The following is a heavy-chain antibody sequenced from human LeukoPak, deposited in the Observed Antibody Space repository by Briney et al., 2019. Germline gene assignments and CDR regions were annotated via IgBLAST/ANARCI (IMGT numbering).Heavy chain of an antibody. CDR3: TEKNLA. Sequence: GGSLRLSCAASGFTFSIYAMHWVRQAPGKGLEWVAAVWYDGTKKYYADSVKGRFTISRDNSKNTLFLELNSLGVEDTAVYVCTEKNLAWGPGTLVTVSS. CDR2: VWYDGTKK. V-gene: IGHV3-33*08. CDR1: GFTFSIYA. D-gene: IGHD2/OR15-2a*01. J-gene: IGHJ5*02.